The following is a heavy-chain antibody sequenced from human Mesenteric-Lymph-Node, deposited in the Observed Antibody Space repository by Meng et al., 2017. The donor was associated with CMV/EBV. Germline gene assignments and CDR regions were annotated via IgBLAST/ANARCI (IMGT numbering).Heavy chain of an antibody. CDR2: IYYTGST. CDR1: GGSISTYY. Sequence: SETLSLTCTVSGGSISTYYWNWIRQPPGKGLEYIGNIYYTGSTNYNPSLKSRVTVSIDTSNKQFSLKLSSVTAADTAVYYCARRKVRGPTVYFDYWGQGTLVTVSS. V-gene: IGHV4-59*08. J-gene: IGHJ4*02. D-gene: IGHD3-10*01. CDR3: ARRKVRGPTVYFDY.